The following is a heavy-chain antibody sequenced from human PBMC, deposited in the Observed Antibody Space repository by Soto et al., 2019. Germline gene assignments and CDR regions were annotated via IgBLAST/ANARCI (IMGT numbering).Heavy chain of an antibody. V-gene: IGHV3-30*18. CDR3: AKEVYIRAGPWYFQH. CDR2: IAHDGSIQ. J-gene: IGHJ1*01. D-gene: IGHD4-4*01. CDR1: DFSFSDYG. Sequence: QARLVESGGAVVQPGGSLRLSCAASDFSFSDYGMHWVRQAPGKGPEWMGVIAHDGSIQSYRVSVKGRFTSSRDNSRNTLYLQMNSLRTEDTVTYYCAKEVYIRAGPWYFQHWGQGTLVIVSS.